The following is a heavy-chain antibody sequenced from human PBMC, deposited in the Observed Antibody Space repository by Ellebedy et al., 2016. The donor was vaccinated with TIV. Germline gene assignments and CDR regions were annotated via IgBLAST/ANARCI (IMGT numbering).Heavy chain of an antibody. J-gene: IGHJ4*02. CDR2: VSGSGSST. V-gene: IGHV3-23*01. D-gene: IGHD2-15*01. CDR3: AKGGVVAATSCLDY. Sequence: GESLKISCAASGFTFNKYAMFWVRQAPGKGLEWVSSVSGSGSSTYYADSVKGRFTVSRDNSKNTLYLQLNSLRAEDTGVYSCAKGGVVAATSCLDYWGQGTLVTVSS. CDR1: GFTFNKYA.